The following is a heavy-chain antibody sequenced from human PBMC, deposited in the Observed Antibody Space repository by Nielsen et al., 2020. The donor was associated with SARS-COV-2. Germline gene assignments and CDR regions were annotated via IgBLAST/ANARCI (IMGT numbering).Heavy chain of an antibody. Sequence: GESLKISCAASGFTFSSYSMNWVRQAPGKGLEWVSSISSSSSYIYYADSVKGRFTISRDNAKNSLYLQMNSLRAEDTAVYYCAKDSVVGATTVRLFYWGQGTLVTVSS. CDR1: GFTFSSYS. J-gene: IGHJ4*02. CDR3: AKDSVVGATTVRLFY. V-gene: IGHV3-21*01. CDR2: ISSSSSYI. D-gene: IGHD1-26*01.